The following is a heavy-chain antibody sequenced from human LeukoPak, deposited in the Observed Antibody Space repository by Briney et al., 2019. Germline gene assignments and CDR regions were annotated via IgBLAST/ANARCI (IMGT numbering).Heavy chain of an antibody. J-gene: IGHJ3*02. CDR1: GFTFSSYW. D-gene: IGHD6-13*01. CDR2: ISSSSSTI. CDR3: ARDKFSSSWKDAFDI. V-gene: IGHV3-48*04. Sequence: GGSLRLSCAASGFTFSSYWMSWVRQAPGKGLEWVSYISSSSSTIYYADSVKGRFTISRDNAKNSLYLQMNSLRAEDTAVYYCARDKFSSSWKDAFDIWGQGTMVTVSS.